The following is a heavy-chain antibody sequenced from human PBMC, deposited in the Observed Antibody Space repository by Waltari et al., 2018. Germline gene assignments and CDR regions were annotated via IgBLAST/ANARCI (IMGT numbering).Heavy chain of an antibody. CDR3: ARGKRQWLAHYYYYYGMDV. D-gene: IGHD6-19*01. J-gene: IGHJ6*02. CDR2: IYTSGST. Sequence: QVQLQESGPGLVKPSQTLSLTCTVSGGSISSGSYYWSWIRQPAGKGLEWIGRIYTSGSTNYNPSLKSRVTISVDTSKNQFSLKLSSVTAADTAVYYCARGKRQWLAHYYYYYGMDVWGQGTTVTVSS. CDR1: GGSISSGSYY. V-gene: IGHV4-61*02.